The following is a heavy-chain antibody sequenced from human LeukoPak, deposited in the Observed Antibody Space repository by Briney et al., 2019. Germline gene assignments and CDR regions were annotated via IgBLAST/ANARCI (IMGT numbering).Heavy chain of an antibody. J-gene: IGHJ4*02. V-gene: IGHV1-46*01. D-gene: IGHD3-10*01. Sequence: ASVKVSCKASGYTFTSYYMHWVRQAPGQGLEWMGIINPSGGSTSYAQKFQGRVTMTRDTSISTAYMELSRLRSDDTAVYYCARDGITMVRGVIITTGPGDYWGQGNLVTVSS. CDR3: ARDGITMVRGVIITTGPGDY. CDR1: GYTFTSYY. CDR2: INPSGGST.